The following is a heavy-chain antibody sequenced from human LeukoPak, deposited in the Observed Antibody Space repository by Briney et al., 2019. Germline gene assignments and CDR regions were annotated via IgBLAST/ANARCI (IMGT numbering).Heavy chain of an antibody. CDR3: AREPDLIIAVAGDAFDI. V-gene: IGHV4-38-2*02. Sequence: SETLSLTCTVSGYSISSGYYWGWIRQPPGKGLEWIGSIYHSESTYYNPSLKSRVTISVDTSKNQFSLKLSSVTAADTAVYYCAREPDLIIAVAGDAFDIWGQGTMVTVSS. CDR2: IYHSEST. J-gene: IGHJ3*02. D-gene: IGHD6-19*01. CDR1: GYSISSGYY.